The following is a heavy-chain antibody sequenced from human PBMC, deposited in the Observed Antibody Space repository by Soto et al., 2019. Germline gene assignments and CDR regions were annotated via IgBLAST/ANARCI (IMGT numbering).Heavy chain of an antibody. CDR1: GGTFSSYA. Sequence: SVTVSCKTSGGTFSSYAISWVRQAPGQGLEWMGGIIPIFGTANYAQKFQGRVTITADESTSTAYMELSSLRSEDTAVYYCASHDILTGYHPSYYYYYYYGMDVWGQGTTVTVSS. V-gene: IGHV1-69*13. J-gene: IGHJ6*02. D-gene: IGHD3-9*01. CDR3: ASHDILTGYHPSYYYYYYYGMDV. CDR2: IIPIFGTA.